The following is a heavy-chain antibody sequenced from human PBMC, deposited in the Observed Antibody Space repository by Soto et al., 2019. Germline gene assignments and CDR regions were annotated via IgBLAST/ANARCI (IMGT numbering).Heavy chain of an antibody. CDR3: ARVCGSSWYCGDY. CDR1: GFTFSSYS. Sequence: GGSLRLSCAASGFTFSSYSMNWVRQAPGKGLEWVSSISSSSSYIYYADSVKGRFTISRDNAKNSLYLQMNSLRAEDTAVYYCARVCGSSWYCGDYWGQGTLVTVSS. D-gene: IGHD6-13*01. J-gene: IGHJ4*02. CDR2: ISSSSSYI. V-gene: IGHV3-21*01.